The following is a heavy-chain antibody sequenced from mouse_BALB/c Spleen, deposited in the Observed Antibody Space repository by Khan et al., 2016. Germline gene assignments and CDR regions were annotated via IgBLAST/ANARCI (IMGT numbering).Heavy chain of an antibody. J-gene: IGHJ4*01. D-gene: IGHD2-3*01. V-gene: IGHV1-7*01. CDR2: INPSTGYT. Sequence: QVQLQQPGAELAKPGASVKMSCKASGYTFTSYWMHWVKQRPGQGLEWIGYINPSTGYTEYNQKFKDKVTLTADKSSSTAYMQLSSMTANDSTVYYCATLYDGYGYYAMDYWCQGTSVTVSS. CDR1: GYTFTSYW. CDR3: ATLYDGYGYYAMDY.